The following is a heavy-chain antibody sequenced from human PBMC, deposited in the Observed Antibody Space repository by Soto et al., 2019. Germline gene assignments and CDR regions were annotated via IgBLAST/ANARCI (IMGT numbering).Heavy chain of an antibody. CDR2: VNPIVSMS. Sequence: QVQLVQSGAEVKRPGSSVKVSCKASGDTFNFYSINWVRQAPGLGLEWMGRVNPIVSMSNYAQKFQGRVTMTADKSTSTAYMERSSLRSEDTAIYCCASRYGSGYRAFDYWGQGALVTVSS. CDR3: ASRYGSGYRAFDY. J-gene: IGHJ4*02. CDR1: GDTFNFYS. V-gene: IGHV1-69*02. D-gene: IGHD3-10*01.